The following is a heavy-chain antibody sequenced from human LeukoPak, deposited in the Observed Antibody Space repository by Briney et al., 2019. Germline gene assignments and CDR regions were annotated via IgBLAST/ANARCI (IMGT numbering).Heavy chain of an antibody. D-gene: IGHD1-26*01. J-gene: IGHJ3*02. CDR1: GFTFGDYA. CDR2: IGSKAYGGTT. Sequence: GGSLRLSCTASGFTFGDYAMSWFRQAPGKGLEWVGFIGSKAYGGTTEYAASVKGRFTISRDDSKSIAYLQMNSLKTEDTAVYYCTRKGIVGATVGYDAFDIWGQGTMVTVSS. V-gene: IGHV3-49*03. CDR3: TRKGIVGATVGYDAFDI.